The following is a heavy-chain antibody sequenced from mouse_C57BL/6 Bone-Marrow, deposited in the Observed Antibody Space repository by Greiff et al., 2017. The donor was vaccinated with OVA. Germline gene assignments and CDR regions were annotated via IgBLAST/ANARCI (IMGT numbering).Heavy chain of an antibody. CDR3: ARDDGYYLYWYFDV. CDR1: GFTFSSYA. D-gene: IGHD2-3*01. Sequence: DVKLVESGGGLVKPGGSLKLSCAASGFTFSSYAMSWVRQTPEKRLEWVATISDGGSYTYYPDNVKGRFTISRDNAKNNLYLQMSHLKSEDTAMYYCARDDGYYLYWYFDVWGTGTTVTVSS. CDR2: ISDGGSYT. J-gene: IGHJ1*03. V-gene: IGHV5-4*01.